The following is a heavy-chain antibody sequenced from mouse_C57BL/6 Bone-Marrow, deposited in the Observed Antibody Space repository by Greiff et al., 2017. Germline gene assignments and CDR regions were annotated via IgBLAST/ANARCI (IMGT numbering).Heavy chain of an antibody. CDR2: IWWDDDK. V-gene: IGHV8-8*01. Sequence: QVTLKVSGPGILQPSQTLSLTCSFSGFSLSTFGMGVGWIRQPPGKGLEWLVHIWWDDDKYYNPALKSRLTISKDTSKNQVFLKNANVHTADTATYYCARIAYYGSSSTFDYWGQGTTLTVSS. CDR1: GFSLSTFGMG. J-gene: IGHJ2*01. CDR3: ARIAYYGSSSTFDY. D-gene: IGHD1-1*01.